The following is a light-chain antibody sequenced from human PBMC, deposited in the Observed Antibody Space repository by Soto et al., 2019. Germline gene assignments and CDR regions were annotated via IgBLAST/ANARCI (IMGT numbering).Light chain of an antibody. CDR2: GAS. V-gene: IGKV3-15*01. J-gene: IGKJ1*01. CDR3: QQYSHSQT. Sequence: EIVMTQSPATLSVSPGERATLSCRASQSVSTNLAWYQQKPGQAPRLLIYGASTTATGFPARFSGSGSGTDFILTISRLQSEDFAVYYCQQYSHSQTFGQGTKVEIK. CDR1: QSVSTN.